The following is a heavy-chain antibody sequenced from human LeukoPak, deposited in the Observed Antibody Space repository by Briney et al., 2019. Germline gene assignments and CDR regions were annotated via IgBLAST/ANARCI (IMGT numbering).Heavy chain of an antibody. D-gene: IGHD2-15*01. V-gene: IGHV3-30*18. CDR1: GFTFSSYG. J-gene: IGHJ3*02. Sequence: GGSLRLSCAASGFTFSSYGMHWVRQAPGKGLEWVAVISYDGSNKYYADSVKGRFTISRDNSKNTLYLQMNSLRAEDTAVYYCAKDIVVVVAAADAFEIWGQGTMVTVSS. CDR3: AKDIVVVVAAADAFEI. CDR2: ISYDGSNK.